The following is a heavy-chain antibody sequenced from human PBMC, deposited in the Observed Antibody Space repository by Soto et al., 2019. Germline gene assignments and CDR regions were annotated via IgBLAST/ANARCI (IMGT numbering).Heavy chain of an antibody. CDR2: IYWDDDK. CDR3: AHRLAYSSSPRRGYFDY. V-gene: IGHV2-5*02. D-gene: IGHD6-6*01. CDR1: GFSLSTSGVG. J-gene: IGHJ4*02. Sequence: SGPTLVKPTQTLTLTCTFSGFSLSTSGVGVGWIRQPPGKALEWLALIYWDDDKRYSPSLKSRLTITKDTSKNQVVLTMTNMDPVDTATYYCAHRLAYSSSPRRGYFDYWGQGTLVTVSS.